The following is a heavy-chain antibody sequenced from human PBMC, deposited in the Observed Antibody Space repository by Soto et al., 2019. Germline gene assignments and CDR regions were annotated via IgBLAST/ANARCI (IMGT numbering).Heavy chain of an antibody. Sequence: EVQLVESGGGLVQPGGSLRLSCAASGFTFSSYEMNWVRQAPGKGLEWVSYISSSGSTIYYADSVKGRFTISRDNAKNSLYLQMNSLRAEDTAVYYCASGGSWYYYYYGMDVWGQGTTVTVSS. CDR1: GFTFSSYE. CDR2: ISSSGSTI. V-gene: IGHV3-48*03. D-gene: IGHD6-13*01. CDR3: ASGGSWYYYYYGMDV. J-gene: IGHJ6*02.